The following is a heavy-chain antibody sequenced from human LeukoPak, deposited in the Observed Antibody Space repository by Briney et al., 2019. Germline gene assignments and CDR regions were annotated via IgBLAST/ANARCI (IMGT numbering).Heavy chain of an antibody. Sequence: AESLSLTCAVYGGSFSGYYWSWVRQPPGKGLEWIGEINHSGSTNYDTSLQSRATMSVDTSTNQFSMKLSSVTTKDTAVYYRARETYYDILTGYRPGAFDIWGQGTMVTVSS. CDR2: INHSGST. CDR1: GGSFSGYY. J-gene: IGHJ3*02. V-gene: IGHV4-34*01. CDR3: ARETYYDILTGYRPGAFDI. D-gene: IGHD3-9*01.